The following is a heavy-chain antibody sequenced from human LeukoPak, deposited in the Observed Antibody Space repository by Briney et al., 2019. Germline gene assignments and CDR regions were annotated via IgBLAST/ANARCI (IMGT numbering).Heavy chain of an antibody. CDR2: ISGSGGTT. CDR3: AKEGFDS. Sequence: GRSLTLSCAASGFTFINYAMSWVRQPPGEVLEWVSAISGSGGTTYYADSVKGRFTISRDNSKNTLHLQMNSLRVEGTAVYYCAKEGFDSWGQGTLVTVSS. CDR1: GFTFINYA. J-gene: IGHJ4*02. V-gene: IGHV3-23*01.